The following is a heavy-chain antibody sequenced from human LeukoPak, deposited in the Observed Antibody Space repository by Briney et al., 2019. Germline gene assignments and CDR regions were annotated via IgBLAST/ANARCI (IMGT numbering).Heavy chain of an antibody. CDR3: AGAAAGPHWFDP. D-gene: IGHD6-13*01. J-gene: IGHJ5*02. Sequence: SETQSLTCTVSGGSISSYYWSWIRQPPGKGLEWIGYIYYSGSTNYNPSLKSRVTISVDTSKNQFSLKLSSVTAADTAVYYCAGAAAGPHWFDPWGQGTLVTASS. CDR2: IYYSGST. CDR1: GGSISSYY. V-gene: IGHV4-59*01.